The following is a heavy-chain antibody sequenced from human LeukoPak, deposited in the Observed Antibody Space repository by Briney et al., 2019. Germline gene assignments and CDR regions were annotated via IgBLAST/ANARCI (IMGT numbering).Heavy chain of an antibody. CDR1: GFTFSSYS. V-gene: IGHV3-21*01. CDR3: ARDSLTWDYGDYSAFDF. Sequence: GGSLRLSCAASGFTFSSYSMNWVRQAPGKGLEWVSSISSSSSYIYYANSVKGRFTISRDNAKNSLYLQMNSLRAEDTAVYYCARDSLTWDYGDYSAFDFWGQGTMVTVSS. J-gene: IGHJ3*01. D-gene: IGHD4-17*01. CDR2: ISSSSSYI.